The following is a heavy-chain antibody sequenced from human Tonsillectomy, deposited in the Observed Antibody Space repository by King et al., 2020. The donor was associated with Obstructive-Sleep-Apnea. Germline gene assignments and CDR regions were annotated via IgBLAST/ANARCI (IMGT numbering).Heavy chain of an antibody. CDR1: GFTFSNNW. CDR3: ARVGKLVFYNSYGMDV. D-gene: IGHD6-6*01. Sequence: EVQLVESGGGLVQPGGSLRLSCEASGFTFSNNWMSWVRQAPGKGLEWVANIKQDGSEKYYVDSVKGRFTTSRDNAKNSLYLQMNSLRAEDTAVYYCARVGKLVFYNSYGMDVWGQGTTVTVSS. V-gene: IGHV3-7*03. J-gene: IGHJ6*02. CDR2: IKQDGSEK.